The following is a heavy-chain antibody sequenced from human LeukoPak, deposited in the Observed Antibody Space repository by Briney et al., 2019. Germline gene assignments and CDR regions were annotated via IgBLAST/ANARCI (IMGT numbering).Heavy chain of an antibody. CDR1: GGSISSSSYY. CDR2: IYYSGST. CDR3: ARDMYYYDSSGYYSGY. D-gene: IGHD3-22*01. Sequence: KPSETLSLTCTVSGGSISSSSYYWGWIRQPPGKGLEWIGSIYYSGSTYYNPSLKSRVTISVDTSKNQFSLKLSSVTAADTAVYYCARDMYYYDSSGYYSGYWGQGTLVTVSS. J-gene: IGHJ4*02. V-gene: IGHV4-39*07.